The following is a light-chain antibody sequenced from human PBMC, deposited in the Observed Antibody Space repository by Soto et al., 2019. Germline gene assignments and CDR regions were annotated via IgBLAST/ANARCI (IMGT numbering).Light chain of an antibody. CDR1: SSDIGGYYY. CDR3: TSYSSSDIFYV. CDR2: QVT. V-gene: IGLV2-14*01. Sequence: QSALAQPASVSGSPGQSITISCTGTSSDIGGYYYVPWYQHHPGKAPKLLIYQVTNRPSRVSNRFSGSKSGNTASLTISGLQADDEADYYCTSYSSSDIFYVFGTGTKATVL. J-gene: IGLJ1*01.